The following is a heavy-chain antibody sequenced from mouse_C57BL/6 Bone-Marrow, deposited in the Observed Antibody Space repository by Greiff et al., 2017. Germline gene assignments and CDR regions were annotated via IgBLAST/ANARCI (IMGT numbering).Heavy chain of an antibody. CDR2: IDPEDGET. Sequence: VQLQQSGAELVKPGASVKLSCTASGFNIKDYYMHWVKQRTEQGLEWIGRIDPEDGETKYAPKCQGKATIKADTSSNTAYLQLSNLTSEDTAVYYCAREDYGHYYAMDYWGQGTSVTVAS. CDR3: AREDYGHYYAMDY. D-gene: IGHD1-1*01. V-gene: IGHV14-2*01. CDR1: GFNIKDYY. J-gene: IGHJ4*01.